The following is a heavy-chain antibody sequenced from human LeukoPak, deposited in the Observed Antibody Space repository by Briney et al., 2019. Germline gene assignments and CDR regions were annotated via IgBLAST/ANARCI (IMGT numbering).Heavy chain of an antibody. D-gene: IGHD3-10*01. V-gene: IGHV4-4*02. CDR2: IYHGGSP. J-gene: IGHJ4*02. CDR1: GDSISSSDW. CDR3: ARGPYGSGSYY. Sequence: PSGTLSLTCTVSGDSISSSDWCTWVRQPPGEGLEWIGEIYHGGSPNYNPSLKSRVTISVDTSKNQFSLKLTSVTAADTAVYFCARGPYGSGSYYWGQGTLVTVSS.